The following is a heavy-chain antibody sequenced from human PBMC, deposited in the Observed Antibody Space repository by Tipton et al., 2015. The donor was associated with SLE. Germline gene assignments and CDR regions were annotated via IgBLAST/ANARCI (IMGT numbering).Heavy chain of an antibody. J-gene: IGHJ6*03. V-gene: IGHV1-8*02. CDR1: GYPFTGYY. CDR2: MNPNSGNT. CDR3: AGAVEWWPYYMDV. Sequence: QSGAEVKKPGASVTLSCRASGYPFTGYYMHWVRQAPGQGLEWMGWMNPNSGNTGHAQKFQGRVSMTWDTSISTAYMELTSLRFEDTAVYYCAGAVEWWPYYMDVWGKGTKVTVSS. D-gene: IGHD3-3*01.